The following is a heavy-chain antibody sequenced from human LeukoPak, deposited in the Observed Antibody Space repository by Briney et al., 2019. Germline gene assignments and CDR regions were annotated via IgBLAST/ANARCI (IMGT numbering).Heavy chain of an antibody. CDR3: ARDLPQIGSRRGYWFDP. V-gene: IGHV1-18*01. Sequence: ASVKVSCKASGYTFTSYGISWVRQAPGRGLEWMGWISAYNGNTNYAQKLQGRVTMTTDTSTSTAYMELRSLRSDDTAVYYCARDLPQIGSRRGYWFDPWGQGTLVTVSS. D-gene: IGHD3-10*01. CDR2: ISAYNGNT. CDR1: GYTFTSYG. J-gene: IGHJ5*02.